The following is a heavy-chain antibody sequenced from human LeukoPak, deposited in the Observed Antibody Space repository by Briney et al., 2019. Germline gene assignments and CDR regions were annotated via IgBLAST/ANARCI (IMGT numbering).Heavy chain of an antibody. D-gene: IGHD4-23*01. CDR2: IFDGKSM. CDR1: GESLNYYY. Sequence: SETLSLTCAVYGESLNYYYWSWIRQSPGKGLEWVGDIFDGKSMNYNPSLKSRVTISAATSSQQFSLNLKSVTAADTALYFCASGAWAARLNSWAQGALVIVSS. V-gene: IGHV4-34*12. J-gene: IGHJ4*02. CDR3: ASGAWAARLNS.